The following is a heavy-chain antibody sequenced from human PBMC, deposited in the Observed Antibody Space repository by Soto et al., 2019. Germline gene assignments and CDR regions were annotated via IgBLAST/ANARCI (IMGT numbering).Heavy chain of an antibody. Sequence: SETLSLTCTVSGGSVSSGSYYWSWIRQPPGKGLEWIGYIYYSGSTNYNPSLKSRVTISVDTSKNQFSLKLSSVTAADTAVYYCARDPGYSGYRLYDYWGQGTLVTVSS. CDR2: IYYSGST. D-gene: IGHD5-12*01. J-gene: IGHJ4*02. V-gene: IGHV4-61*01. CDR1: GGSVSSGSYY. CDR3: ARDPGYSGYRLYDY.